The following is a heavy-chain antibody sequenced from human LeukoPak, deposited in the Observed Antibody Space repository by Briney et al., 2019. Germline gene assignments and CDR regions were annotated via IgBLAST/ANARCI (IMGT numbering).Heavy chain of an antibody. CDR3: AREFIVVVPAASRLYYYYMDV. V-gene: IGHV4-4*07. Sequence: SETLSLTCTVSGDSLSSSYWSWIRQSAGKGLEWIGRIYLSGHTNYNPSLKSRVTMSVDTSKNQFSLKLSSVTAADTAVYYCAREFIVVVPAASRLYYYYMDVWGKGTTVTISS. CDR1: GDSLSSSY. D-gene: IGHD2-2*01. CDR2: IYLSGHT. J-gene: IGHJ6*03.